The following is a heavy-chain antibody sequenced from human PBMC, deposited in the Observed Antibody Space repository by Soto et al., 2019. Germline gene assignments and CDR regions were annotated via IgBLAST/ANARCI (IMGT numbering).Heavy chain of an antibody. J-gene: IGHJ6*02. CDR3: TRDGRRGYDMDV. V-gene: IGHV3-48*02. CDR2: ISTDLRAL. Sequence: GGSLRLSCAAPVFTISTYHLNWVRQAPGKGLEWVSYISTDLRALYYAHSVRGRFTISRDNAKKSLYLQMTSLRDEDTGVYYCTRDGRRGYDMDVWGQGTTVTVSS. CDR1: VFTISTYH. D-gene: IGHD1-26*01.